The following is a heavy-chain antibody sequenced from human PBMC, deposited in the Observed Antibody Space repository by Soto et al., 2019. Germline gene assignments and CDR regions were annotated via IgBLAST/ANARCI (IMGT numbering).Heavy chain of an antibody. V-gene: IGHV1-3*01. D-gene: IGHD4-17*01. J-gene: IGHJ5*02. CDR1: GYTFTSYY. CDR2: INAGNGNT. Sequence: ASVKVSCKASGYTFTSYYMHWVRQAPGQGLEWMGWINAGNGNTKYSQKFQGRVTITRDTSASTAYMELSSLRSEDTAVYYCARDPSDYGDYDNWFDPWGQGTLVTVSS. CDR3: ARDPSDYGDYDNWFDP.